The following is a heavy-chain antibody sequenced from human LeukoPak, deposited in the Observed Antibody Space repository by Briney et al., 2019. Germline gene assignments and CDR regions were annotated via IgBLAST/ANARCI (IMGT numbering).Heavy chain of an antibody. D-gene: IGHD6-13*01. J-gene: IGHJ4*02. V-gene: IGHV4-38-2*01. Sequence: SETLSLTCDVSGYSISSGYHWGWIRQPPGKGLEWIGSVYNSVSTYYNPSLKSRVTISVDTSKNQVSLKLTSVTAADTAVYYCARNATSSDVIVAPARGYFDYWGQGILVTVSS. CDR3: ARNATSSDVIVAPARGYFDY. CDR2: VYNSVST. CDR1: GYSISSGYH.